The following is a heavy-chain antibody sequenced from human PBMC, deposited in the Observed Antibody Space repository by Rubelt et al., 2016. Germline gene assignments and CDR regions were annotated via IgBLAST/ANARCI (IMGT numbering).Heavy chain of an antibody. J-gene: IGHJ4*02. V-gene: IGHV3-49*02. D-gene: IGHD3-3*01. CDR3: TRVLGSDFWSGIHFDY. Sequence: VKGRFTISRDDSKRIAYLQMNSLKTEDTAVYYCTRVLGSDFWSGIHFDYWGQGTLVTVSS.